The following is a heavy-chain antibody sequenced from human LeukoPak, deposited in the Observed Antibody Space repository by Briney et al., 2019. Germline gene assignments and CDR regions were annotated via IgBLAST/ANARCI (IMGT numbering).Heavy chain of an antibody. V-gene: IGHV3-23*01. CDR2: ISGSGGST. J-gene: IGHJ4*02. CDR1: GFTFSSYA. CDR3: AKDSGGELFCTTTSCYGRYLDY. Sequence: GSLRLSCAASGFTFSSYALSWVRQAPGKGLEWVSSISGSGGSTYYADSVKGRFTISRDNSKNTLYPQMNSLRAEDTAVYYCAKDSGGELFCTTTSCYGRYLDYWGQGTLVTVSS. D-gene: IGHD2-2*01.